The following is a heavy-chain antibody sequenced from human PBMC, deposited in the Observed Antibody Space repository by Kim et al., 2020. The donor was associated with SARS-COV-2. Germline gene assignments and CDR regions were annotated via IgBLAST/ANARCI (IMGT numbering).Heavy chain of an antibody. J-gene: IGHJ5*02. CDR1: GFTFSSYA. CDR2: ISSNGGST. D-gene: IGHD6-6*01. CDR3: VKVPAWIAARPPWFDP. V-gene: IGHV3-64D*06. Sequence: GGSLRLSCSASGFTFSSYAMHWVRQAPGKGLEYVSAISSNGGSTYYADSVKGRFTISRDNSKNTLYLQMSSLRAEDTAVYYCVKVPAWIAARPPWFDPWGQGTLVTVSS.